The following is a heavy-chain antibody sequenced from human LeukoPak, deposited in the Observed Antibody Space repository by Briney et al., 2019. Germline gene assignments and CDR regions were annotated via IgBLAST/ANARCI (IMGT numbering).Heavy chain of an antibody. CDR1: GYTFTGHY. V-gene: IGHV1-2*02. Sequence: ASVKVSCKASGYTFTGHYMHWVRQAPGQGLEWMGWINPNSGGTNYAQKFQGRVTMTRDTSISTAYMELSRLRSDDTAVYYCARVRRWLHQYYFDYWGQGTLVTVSS. CDR3: ARVRRWLHQYYFDY. J-gene: IGHJ4*02. D-gene: IGHD5-24*01. CDR2: INPNSGGT.